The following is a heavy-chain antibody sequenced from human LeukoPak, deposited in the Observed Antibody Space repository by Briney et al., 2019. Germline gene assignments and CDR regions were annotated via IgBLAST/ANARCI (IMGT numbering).Heavy chain of an antibody. V-gene: IGHV4-39*01. CDR3: ARVNAVAGMRYFDY. CDR1: GGSISSSDYY. Sequence: SETLSLTCTVSGGSISSSDYYWGWIRQPPGKGLEWIGSIYYGGSTYYNPSLKSRVTISVDTSMNQFSLKLSFVTTADTAVYYCARVNAVAGMRYFDYWGQGTLVTVSS. CDR2: IYYGGST. J-gene: IGHJ4*02. D-gene: IGHD6-19*01.